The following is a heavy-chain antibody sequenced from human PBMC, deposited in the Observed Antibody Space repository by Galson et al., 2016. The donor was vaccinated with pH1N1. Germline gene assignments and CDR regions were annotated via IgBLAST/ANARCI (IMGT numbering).Heavy chain of an antibody. Sequence: SLRLSCAASGFTFSNYWMYWVRQVPGKGLEWVANIKEDGSETYYVGSVRGRFTISRDNAKNSLYLQMNSLRDEDTALYYCARAIGSRSAYWGQGTLVTVSS. V-gene: IGHV3-7*01. CDR2: IKEDGSET. D-gene: IGHD3-16*02. J-gene: IGHJ4*02. CDR3: ARAIGSRSAY. CDR1: GFTFSNYW.